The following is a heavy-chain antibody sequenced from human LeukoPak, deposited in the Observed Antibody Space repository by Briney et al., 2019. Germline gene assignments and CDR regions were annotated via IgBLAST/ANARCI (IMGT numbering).Heavy chain of an antibody. CDR2: ISYDGSNK. V-gene: IGHV3-30*04. CDR3: ARGFCSTTSYPGWAYYYGMDV. J-gene: IGHJ6*04. D-gene: IGHD2-2*01. Sequence: GRSLRLSCAVSGFTFSSYAMHWVRQAPGKGLEWVAVISYDGSNKYYADSVKGRFTISRDNSKNTLYLQMNSLGAEDTAVYYCARGFCSTTSYPGWAYYYGMDVWGKGTTVTVSS. CDR1: GFTFSSYA.